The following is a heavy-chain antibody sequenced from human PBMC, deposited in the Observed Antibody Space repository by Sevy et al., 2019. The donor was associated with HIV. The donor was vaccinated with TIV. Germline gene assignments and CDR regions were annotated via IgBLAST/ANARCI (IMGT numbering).Heavy chain of an antibody. V-gene: IGHV3-23*01. CDR2: ISGSGGST. J-gene: IGHJ4*02. CDR3: AKERCRGVWWGDIDF. Sequence: GGSLRLSCAASGFTFNYYAMNWVRQAPGKGLEWISGISGSGGSTNYADSVKGRFTISRDNSKNTLYLQMNSLRAEDTAMYYCAKERCRGVWWGDIDFWGQGTLVTVSS. D-gene: IGHD2-15*01. CDR1: GFTFNYYA.